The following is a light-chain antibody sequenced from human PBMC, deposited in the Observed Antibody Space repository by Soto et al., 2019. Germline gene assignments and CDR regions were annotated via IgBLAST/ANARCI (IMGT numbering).Light chain of an antibody. CDR1: QSLAYIDGNTY. J-gene: IGKJ2*01. CDR3: MQGTHWPPYT. CDR2: KVS. Sequence: EVVMTQSPLSLPVTLGQPASISCRSSQSLAYIDGNTYLSWFQQRPGQSPRRLIYKVSNRESGXPXSXXGSGSGTDFKLKISRVEAEDVGVYYCMQGTHWPPYTFGQGTKLEIK. V-gene: IGKV2-30*01.